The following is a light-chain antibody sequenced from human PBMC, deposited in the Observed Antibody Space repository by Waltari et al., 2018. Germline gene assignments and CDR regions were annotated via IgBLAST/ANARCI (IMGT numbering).Light chain of an antibody. Sequence: QLVLTQSPSASASLGASVKLTCTLSSGHSTNVIAWLPKRPEEGPRYLMKVNSAGSHNKGDEIPDRFSGSSSGAERYLTISSLQSEDEADYYCQTGGHGTWVFGGGTKLTVL. CDR3: QTGGHGTWV. CDR1: SGHSTNV. J-gene: IGLJ3*02. V-gene: IGLV4-69*01. CDR2: VNSAGSH.